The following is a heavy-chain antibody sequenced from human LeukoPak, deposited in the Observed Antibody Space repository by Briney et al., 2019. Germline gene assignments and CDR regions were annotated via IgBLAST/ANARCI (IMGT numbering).Heavy chain of an antibody. J-gene: IGHJ3*02. CDR2: INPNSGGT. CDR3: AIDYGGNSFAFDI. CDR1: GYTFTGYY. V-gene: IGHV1-2*02. D-gene: IGHD4-23*01. Sequence: ASVKVSCKASGYTFTGYYMHWVRQAPGQGLELMGWINPNSGGTNYAQKFQGRVTMTRDTSISTAYMELSRLRSDDTAAYYCAIDYGGNSFAFDIWGQGTMVTVSS.